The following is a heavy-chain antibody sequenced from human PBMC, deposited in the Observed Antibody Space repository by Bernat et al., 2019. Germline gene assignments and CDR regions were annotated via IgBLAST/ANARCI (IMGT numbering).Heavy chain of an antibody. V-gene: IGHV3-7*01. D-gene: IGHD3-10*01. CDR2: IKQDGSEK. J-gene: IGHJ4*02. CDR1: GFTFRSYW. CDR3: AREHSYYSGLVDC. Sequence: EVQLVESGGGLVQPGGSLRLSCVASGFTFRSYWMNWVRQAPGKGLEWVANIKQDGSEKYYVDSVKCRFTISRDNAKNSLYLQMNSLRAEDTAVYYCAREHSYYSGLVDCWGQGTLVTVSS.